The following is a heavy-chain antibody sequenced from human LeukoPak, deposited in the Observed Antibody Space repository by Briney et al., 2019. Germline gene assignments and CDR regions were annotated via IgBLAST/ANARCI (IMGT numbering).Heavy chain of an antibody. J-gene: IGHJ4*02. Sequence: GRSLRLSCAASGFTFSSYAMHWVRQAPGKGLEWVAVISYDGSTTSYGDSMKGRFTISRDNSKNTLYLQMNSLRAEDTAVYYCAKVHLTYYYDSSGYGFQDYWGQGTLVTVSS. CDR2: ISYDGSTT. CDR3: AKVHLTYYYDSSGYGFQDY. V-gene: IGHV3-30*04. CDR1: GFTFSSYA. D-gene: IGHD3-22*01.